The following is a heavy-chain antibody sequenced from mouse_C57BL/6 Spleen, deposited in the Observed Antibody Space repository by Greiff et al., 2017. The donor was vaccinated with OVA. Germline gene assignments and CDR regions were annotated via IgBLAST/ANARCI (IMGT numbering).Heavy chain of an antibody. D-gene: IGHD1-1*01. CDR2: IHPNSGST. V-gene: IGHV1-64*01. J-gene: IGHJ2*01. CDR3: ARSRITTVVATDYFDY. Sequence: QVQLQQPGAELVKPGASVKLSCKASGYTFTSYWMHWVKQRPGQGLEWIGMIHPNSGSTNYNEKFKSKATLTVDKSSSTAYMQLSSLTSEDSAVYYCARSRITTVVATDYFDYWGQGTTLTVSS. CDR1: GYTFTSYW.